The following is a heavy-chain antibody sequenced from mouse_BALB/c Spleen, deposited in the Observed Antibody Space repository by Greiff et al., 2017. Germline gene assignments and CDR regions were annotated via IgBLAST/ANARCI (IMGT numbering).Heavy chain of an antibody. Sequence: DVQLVESGGGLVQPGGSRKLSCAASGFTFSSFGMHWVRQAPEKGLEWVAYISSGSSTIYYADTVKGRFTISRDNPKNTLFLQMTSLRSEDTAMYYCARSGYGSSGYAMDYWGQGTSVTVSS. V-gene: IGHV5-17*02. J-gene: IGHJ4*01. CDR3: ARSGYGSSGYAMDY. CDR2: ISSGSSTI. CDR1: GFTFSSFG. D-gene: IGHD1-1*01.